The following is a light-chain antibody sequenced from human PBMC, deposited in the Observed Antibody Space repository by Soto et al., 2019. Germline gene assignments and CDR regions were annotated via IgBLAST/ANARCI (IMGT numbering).Light chain of an antibody. V-gene: IGKV3-11*01. J-gene: IGKJ5*01. CDR2: DAS. CDR3: QQRSNWPPIT. Sequence: EIVLTQSPPTLSLSPGARATLSGIASQSVSSYLAWYQQKPGQAPRLLIYDASNRATGIPARFSGSGSGTDFTLTISSLEPEDFAVYYCQQRSNWPPITFGQGTRLEIK. CDR1: QSVSSY.